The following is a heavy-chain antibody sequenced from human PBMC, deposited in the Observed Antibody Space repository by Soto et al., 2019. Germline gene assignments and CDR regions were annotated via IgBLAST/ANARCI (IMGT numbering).Heavy chain of an antibody. CDR3: TKGDSSGYFDPSSGYCTPDH. J-gene: IGHJ5*02. D-gene: IGHD3-3*01. CDR2: ITTSDDIT. CDR1: GFIFKDFA. Sequence: EVQLFESGGGLVEPGESLRLSCAASGFIFKDFAMSWVRQAPGKGLEWVSTITTSDDITYSADSVRGRFTISRDNSANTLFLQMSSLRGDDTATYYCTKGDSSGYFDPSSGYCTPDHWGQGTLVTVSS. V-gene: IGHV3-23*01.